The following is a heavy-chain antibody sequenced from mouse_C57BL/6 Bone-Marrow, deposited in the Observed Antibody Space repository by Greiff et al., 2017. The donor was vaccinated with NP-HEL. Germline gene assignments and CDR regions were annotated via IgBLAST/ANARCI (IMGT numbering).Heavy chain of an antibody. V-gene: IGHV1-55*01. CDR3: ARWRYGSPYWYFDV. J-gene: IGHJ1*03. D-gene: IGHD1-1*01. CDR2: IYPGSGST. Sequence: QVQLKQPGAELVKPGASVKMSCKASGYTFTSYWITWVKQRPGQGLEWIGDIYPGSGSTNYNEKFKSKATLTVDTSSSTAYMQLSSLTSEDSAVYYCARWRYGSPYWYFDVWGTGTTVTVSS. CDR1: GYTFTSYW.